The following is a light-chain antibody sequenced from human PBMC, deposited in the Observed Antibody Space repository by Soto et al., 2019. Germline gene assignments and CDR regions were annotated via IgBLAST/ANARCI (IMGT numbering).Light chain of an antibody. CDR3: QHLNSYPRLV. Sequence: DIQLTQSPSFLSASVGDRVTITCRASQGIRSYLAWYQQKAGKAPKLLIYAASTLQSGVPSRFSGSGSGTEFTLTISSLQPEDFATYYCQHLNSYPRLVFGPGTKVDIK. CDR2: AAS. CDR1: QGIRSY. J-gene: IGKJ3*01. V-gene: IGKV1-9*01.